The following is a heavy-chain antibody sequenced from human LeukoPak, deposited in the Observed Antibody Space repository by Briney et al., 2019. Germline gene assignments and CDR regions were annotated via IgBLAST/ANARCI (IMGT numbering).Heavy chain of an antibody. D-gene: IGHD2/OR15-2a*01. V-gene: IGHV4-59*02. CDR1: GASVRSDH. J-gene: IGHJ3*02. Sequence: SETLTLTCTVSGASVRSDHWNWIRQPPGKGLEWIAYMHGSGSPNYNPSLASRLTLSVDATENLLSLKLTSVTAADTAVYFCARDLSVNAFDIWGQGTMVTVSS. CDR3: ARDLSVNAFDI. CDR2: MHGSGSP.